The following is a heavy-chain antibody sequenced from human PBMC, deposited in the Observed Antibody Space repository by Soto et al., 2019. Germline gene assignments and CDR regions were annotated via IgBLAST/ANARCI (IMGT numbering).Heavy chain of an antibody. CDR3: AKDHLEFLYYYDSSGPLGPFDY. CDR2: ISGSGGST. V-gene: IGHV3-23*01. D-gene: IGHD3-22*01. Sequence: GWSLRLSCAASGFTFSSYAMSWVRQAPGKGLEWLSAISGSGGSTYYADSVKGRFTISRDNSKNTLYLQMNSLRAEDTAVYYCAKDHLEFLYYYDSSGPLGPFDYWGQGTLVTVSS. CDR1: GFTFSSYA. J-gene: IGHJ4*02.